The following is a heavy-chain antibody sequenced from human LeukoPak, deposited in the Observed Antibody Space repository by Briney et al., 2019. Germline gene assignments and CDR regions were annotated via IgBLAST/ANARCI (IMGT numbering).Heavy chain of an antibody. CDR2: TSAGGDIT. Sequence: PGGSLRLSCAASGFTFSDHAMTWVRQTLAKGLESVSSTSAGGDITHYAESVKGRFTISRDSSKSTLYLQMNSLRAEDTAIYFCAYLDSSGFYYGRLRYWGQGTPVTVSS. J-gene: IGHJ4*02. CDR3: AYLDSSGFYYGRLRY. V-gene: IGHV3-23*01. CDR1: GFTFSDHA. D-gene: IGHD3-22*01.